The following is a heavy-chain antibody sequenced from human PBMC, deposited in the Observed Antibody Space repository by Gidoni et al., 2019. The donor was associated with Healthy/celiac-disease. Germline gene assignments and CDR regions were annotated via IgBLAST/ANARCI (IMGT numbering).Heavy chain of an antibody. V-gene: IGHV3-74*01. Sequence: EVQLVESGGGLVQPGGSLRLYCAASGFTFSSYWMHWVRQAPGKGLVWVSRINSDGSSTSYADSVKGRFTISRDNAKNTLYLQMNSLRAEDTAVYYCARDRFTMVQGVPDYYYYGMDVWGQGTTVTVSS. J-gene: IGHJ6*02. D-gene: IGHD3-10*01. CDR3: ARDRFTMVQGVPDYYYYGMDV. CDR2: INSDGSST. CDR1: GFTFSSYW.